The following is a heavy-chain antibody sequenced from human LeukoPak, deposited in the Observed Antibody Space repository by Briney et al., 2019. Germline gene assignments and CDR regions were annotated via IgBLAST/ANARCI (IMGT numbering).Heavy chain of an antibody. J-gene: IGHJ4*02. CDR2: ISSSSSTI. D-gene: IGHD3/OR15-3a*01. Sequence: GGSLRLSCAASGFTFSSYSMNWVRQAPGKGLEWVSYISSSSSTIYYADSVKGRFTISRDNDKNSGYLQMNSLRAEDTAVYYCARGHFGLNYWGQGTLVTVSS. V-gene: IGHV3-48*04. CDR3: ARGHFGLNY. CDR1: GFTFSSYS.